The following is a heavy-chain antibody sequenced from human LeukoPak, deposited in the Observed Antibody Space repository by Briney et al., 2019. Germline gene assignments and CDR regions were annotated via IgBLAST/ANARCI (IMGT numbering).Heavy chain of an antibody. J-gene: IGHJ5*02. CDR2: ISGTGGST. V-gene: IGHV3-23*01. Sequence: GGSLRLSCAASGFTFSSYAMSWVRQAPGKGLEWVSGISGTGGSTYYADSVKGRFTISRDNSKNTLYLQMNSLRAEDTAVYYCAKLPIVVVVAATWWFDPWGQGTLVTVSS. CDR1: GFTFSSYA. CDR3: AKLPIVVVVAATWWFDP. D-gene: IGHD2-15*01.